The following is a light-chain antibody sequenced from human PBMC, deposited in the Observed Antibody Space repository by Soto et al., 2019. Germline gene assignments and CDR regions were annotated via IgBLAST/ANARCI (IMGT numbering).Light chain of an antibody. J-gene: IGKJ1*01. V-gene: IGKV3-11*01. CDR1: QSVSSY. CDR2: DAS. CDR3: QQRSNWPRT. Sequence: EIVFTQSPGTLSLSPGQRATLSCRAGQSVSSYLAWYQQKPGQAPRLLIYDASNRATGIPARFSGSGSGTDFTLTISSLEPEDFAVYYCQQRSNWPRTFGQGTKVDIK.